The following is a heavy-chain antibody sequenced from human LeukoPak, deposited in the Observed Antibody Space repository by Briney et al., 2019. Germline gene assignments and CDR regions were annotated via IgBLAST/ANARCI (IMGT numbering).Heavy chain of an antibody. CDR1: GXSFNMYG. CDR2: ISHDGSKK. V-gene: IGHV3-30*18. Sequence: GGSLRLSCAASGXSFNMYGVQWVRQAPGKGLECVAYISHDGSKKDYADSVKGRFTVSRDNSKNTLSLQMNSLRAEDTALYFCAKKGADAYCRGGRCFDFWGQGTLVTVSS. D-gene: IGHD2-15*01. CDR3: AKKGADAYCRGGRCFDF. J-gene: IGHJ4*02.